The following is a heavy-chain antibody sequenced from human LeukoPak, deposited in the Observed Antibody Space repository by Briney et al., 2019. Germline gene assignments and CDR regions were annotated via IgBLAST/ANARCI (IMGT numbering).Heavy chain of an antibody. CDR3: AKPPVTTVTTFTNWFDP. Sequence: GGSLRLSCADSGFTFSSYSMNWVRHAPGKGLEWVSSITSSSSYIYYADSVKGRFTISRDNAKNSLYLQMNSLRAEDTAVYYCAKPPVTTVTTFTNWFDPWGQGTLFTVSS. D-gene: IGHD4-11*01. J-gene: IGHJ5*02. CDR2: ITSSSSYI. CDR1: GFTFSSYS. V-gene: IGHV3-21*04.